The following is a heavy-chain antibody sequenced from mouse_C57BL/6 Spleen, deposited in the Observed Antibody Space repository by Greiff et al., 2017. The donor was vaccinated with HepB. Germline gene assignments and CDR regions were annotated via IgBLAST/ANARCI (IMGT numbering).Heavy chain of an antibody. CDR2: ISYDGSN. CDR1: GYSITSGYY. Sequence: EVKLQESGPGLVKPSQSLSLTCSVTGYSITSGYYWNWIRQFPGNKLEWMGYISYDGSNNYNPSLKNRISITRDTSKNQFFLKLNSVTTEDTATYYCARTRLEGYAMDYWGQGTSVTVSS. V-gene: IGHV3-6*01. CDR3: ARTRLEGYAMDY. D-gene: IGHD2-4*01. J-gene: IGHJ4*01.